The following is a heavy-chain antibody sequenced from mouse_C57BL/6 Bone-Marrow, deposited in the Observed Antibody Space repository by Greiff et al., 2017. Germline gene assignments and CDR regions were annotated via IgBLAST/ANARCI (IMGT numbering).Heavy chain of an antibody. V-gene: IGHV1-19*01. CDR2: INPYNGGT. Sequence: EVQLQQSGPVLVKPGASVKMSCKASGYTFTDYYMNWVKQSHGKSLEWIGVINPYNGGTSYNQKFKGKATLTVDKSSSTAYMELNSLTSEDSAVYYCARKGAYYGPEAFAYWGQGTLVTVSA. CDR1: GYTFTDYY. D-gene: IGHD2-10*01. CDR3: ARKGAYYGPEAFAY. J-gene: IGHJ3*01.